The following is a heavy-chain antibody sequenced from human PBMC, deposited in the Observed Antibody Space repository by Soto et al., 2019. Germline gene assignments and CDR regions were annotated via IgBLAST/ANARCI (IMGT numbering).Heavy chain of an antibody. Sequence: QVQLMQSGAEVKKPGASVKVSCKASGYTFTSYAMHWVRQAPGQRLEWMGWINAGNGNTKYSQKFQGRVTITRDTSASTAYMELSSLRSEDTAVYYCARGSGVVVPAASHYYYYYGMDVWGQGTTVTVSS. CDR2: INAGNGNT. V-gene: IGHV1-3*01. CDR3: ARGSGVVVPAASHYYYYYGMDV. J-gene: IGHJ6*02. D-gene: IGHD2-2*01. CDR1: GYTFTSYA.